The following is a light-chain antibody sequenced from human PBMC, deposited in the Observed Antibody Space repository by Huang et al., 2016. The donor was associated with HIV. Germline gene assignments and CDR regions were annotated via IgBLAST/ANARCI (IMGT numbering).Light chain of an antibody. CDR1: QSLMHNNGYNY. CDR2: LGS. CDR3: MQALQTPWT. Sequence: DIVMTQSPLSLPVTPGEPASSSCRSSQSLMHNNGYNYLDWYLQKPGQSPPLLFFLGSNRASGVPDRFSGSGSGTDFTLRISRVEAEDVGVYYCMQALQTPWTFGQGTKVEIK. V-gene: IGKV2-28*01. J-gene: IGKJ1*01.